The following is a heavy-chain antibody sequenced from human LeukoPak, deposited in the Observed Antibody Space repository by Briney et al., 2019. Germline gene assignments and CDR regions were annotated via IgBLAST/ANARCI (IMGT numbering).Heavy chain of an antibody. CDR2: ISGSGGST. J-gene: IGHJ2*01. Sequence: GGSLRLSCAASGFTFSSYWMSWVRQAPAKGLEWVSGISGSGGSTYYADSVKGRLTISRDNSKNTLYLQMDSLRAEDTAVYYCAKVGIRISLIVVVFTTADDWYFDLWGRGTLVTVSS. CDR3: AKVGIRISLIVVVFTTADDWYFDL. CDR1: GFTFSSYW. D-gene: IGHD3-22*01. V-gene: IGHV3-23*01.